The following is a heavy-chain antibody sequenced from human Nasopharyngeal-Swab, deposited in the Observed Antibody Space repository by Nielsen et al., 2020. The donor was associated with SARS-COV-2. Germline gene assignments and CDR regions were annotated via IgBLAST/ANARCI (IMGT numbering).Heavy chain of an antibody. CDR3: TRDDFWSGYHDY. CDR1: GFTFGDYA. V-gene: IGHV3-49*04. CDR2: IRSKAYGGTT. D-gene: IGHD3-3*01. J-gene: IGHJ4*02. Sequence: GESLKISCTASGFTFGDYAMSWVRQAPGKGREGVGFIRSKAYGGTTEYAASVKGRFTISRDDSKSIAYLQMNSLKTEDTAVYYCTRDDFWSGYHDYWGQGTLVTVSS.